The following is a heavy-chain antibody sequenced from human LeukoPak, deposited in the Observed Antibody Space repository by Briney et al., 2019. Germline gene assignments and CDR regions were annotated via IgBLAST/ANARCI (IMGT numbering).Heavy chain of an antibody. CDR1: GGTFSSYA. CDR3: ATHFDSSGPDAFDI. Sequence: SVKVSCKASGGTFSSYAISWVRQAPGQGLEWMGGIIPIFGTANYAQKFQGRVTITADESTSTAYMELSSLRPEDTAVYYCATHFDSSGPDAFDIWGQGTMVTVSS. V-gene: IGHV1-69*13. J-gene: IGHJ3*02. CDR2: IIPIFGTA. D-gene: IGHD3-22*01.